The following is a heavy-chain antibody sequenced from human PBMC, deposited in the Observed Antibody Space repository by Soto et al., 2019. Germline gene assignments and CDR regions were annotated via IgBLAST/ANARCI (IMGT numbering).Heavy chain of an antibody. D-gene: IGHD1-26*01. V-gene: IGHV1-69*13. Sequence: SVKVSCKASGGTFSSYGISWVRQAPGQGLEWMGGIIPIFGTANYAQKFQGRVTITADESTSTAYMELSSLRSEDTAVYYCARGRYSGSYGSEPRPYYYGMDVWGQGTTVTVSS. J-gene: IGHJ6*02. CDR3: ARGRYSGSYGSEPRPYYYGMDV. CDR1: GGTFSSYG. CDR2: IIPIFGTA.